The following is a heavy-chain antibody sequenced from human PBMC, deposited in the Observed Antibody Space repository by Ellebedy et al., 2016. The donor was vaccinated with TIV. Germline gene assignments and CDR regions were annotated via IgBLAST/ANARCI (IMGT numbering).Heavy chain of an antibody. CDR3: ARVAMIVVGGMDV. V-gene: IGHV4-59*01. CDR2: IYYSGST. CDR1: GGSISSYY. J-gene: IGHJ6*02. D-gene: IGHD3-22*01. Sequence: MPSETLSLTCTFSGGSISSYYWSWIRQPPGKGLEWIGYIYYSGSTNYNPSLKSRVTISVDTSKNQFSLKLSSVTAADTAVYYCARVAMIVVGGMDVWGQGTTVTVSS.